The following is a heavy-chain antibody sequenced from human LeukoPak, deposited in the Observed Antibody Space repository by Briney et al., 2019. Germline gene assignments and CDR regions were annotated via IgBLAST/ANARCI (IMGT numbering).Heavy chain of an antibody. CDR2: IKSKAAGGTT. J-gene: IGHJ4*02. CDR3: IRLKDGTDYLDY. CDR1: GFTFSNAW. D-gene: IGHD1-14*01. Sequence: PGGSLRLSCAASGFTFSNAWMSWVRQAPGKGLEWVGRIKSKAAGGTTDYAAPVQGRFTISRDDSKSIAYLQMNSLKTEDTAVYYCIRLKDGTDYLDYWGQGTLVTVSS. V-gene: IGHV3-15*01.